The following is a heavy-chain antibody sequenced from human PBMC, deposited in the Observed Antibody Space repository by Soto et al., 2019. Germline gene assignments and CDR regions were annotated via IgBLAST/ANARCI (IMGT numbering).Heavy chain of an antibody. CDR2: ISSSSSYI. CDR1: GFTFSSYS. D-gene: IGHD2-2*01. CDR3: ASGWRHQLLQPLVYYYYYMDV. J-gene: IGHJ6*03. V-gene: IGHV3-21*01. Sequence: EVQLVESGGGLVKPGGSLRLSCAASGFTFSSYSMNWVRQAPGKGLEWVSSISSSSSYIYYADSVKGRCTISRDNAKNSLYLQMNTLRAEDTAVYYCASGWRHQLLQPLVYYYYYMDVWGKGTTVTVSS.